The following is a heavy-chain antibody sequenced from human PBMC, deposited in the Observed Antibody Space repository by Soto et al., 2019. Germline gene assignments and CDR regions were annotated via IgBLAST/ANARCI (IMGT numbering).Heavy chain of an antibody. CDR3: ARAYSGSYLPFDY. CDR1: GFTFSSYW. V-gene: IGHV3-74*01. CDR2: INSDGSST. Sequence: GESLKISCAASGFTFSSYWMHWVRQAPGKGLVWVSRINSDGSSTSYADSVKGRFTISRDNAKNTLYLQMNSLRAEDTAVYYCARAYSGSYLPFDYWGQGTLVTVSS. J-gene: IGHJ4*02. D-gene: IGHD1-26*01.